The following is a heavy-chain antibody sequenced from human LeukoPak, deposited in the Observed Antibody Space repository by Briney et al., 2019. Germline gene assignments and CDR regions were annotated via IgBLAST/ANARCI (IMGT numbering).Heavy chain of an antibody. V-gene: IGHV1-69*04. J-gene: IGHJ3*02. CDR3: ARRDYDILTGLTNRAFDI. CDR2: IIPILGIA. CDR1: GGTFSSYA. D-gene: IGHD3-9*01. Sequence: ASVKVSCKASGGTFSSYAISWVRQAPGQGLEWMGRIIPILGIANYAQKFQGRVTITADKSTSTAYMELSSLRFEDTAVYYCARRDYDILTGLTNRAFDIWGQGTMVTVSS.